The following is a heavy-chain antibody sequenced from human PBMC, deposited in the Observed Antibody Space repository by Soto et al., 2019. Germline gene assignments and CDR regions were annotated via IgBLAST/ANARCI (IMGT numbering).Heavy chain of an antibody. CDR3: ARFSSWRLYYYYYMDV. D-gene: IGHD6-13*01. V-gene: IGHV1-8*01. Sequence: QVQLVQSGAEVKKPGASVKVSCKASGYTFTSYDINWVRQATGQGLEWMGWINPNSGNTGYAQKFEGRVTMARNTSISTAYMELSSLRSDATAVHYPARFSSWRLYYYYYMDVWGKGTTVTVFS. J-gene: IGHJ6*03. CDR2: INPNSGNT. CDR1: GYTFTSYD.